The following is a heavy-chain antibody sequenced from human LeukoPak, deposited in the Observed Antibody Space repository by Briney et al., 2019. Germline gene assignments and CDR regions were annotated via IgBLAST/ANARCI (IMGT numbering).Heavy chain of an antibody. Sequence: GGSLRLSCAASGFTFSDYWIHWVRQAPGKGLVWVSRINTDGSITNYADSVKGRFSISRDNAKNTLYLQMNSLRAEDTAVYYCAKTRPLDSSSWSHGDYWGQGTLVTVSS. CDR2: INTDGSIT. V-gene: IGHV3-74*01. CDR1: GFTFSDYW. CDR3: AKTRPLDSSSWSHGDY. D-gene: IGHD6-13*01. J-gene: IGHJ4*02.